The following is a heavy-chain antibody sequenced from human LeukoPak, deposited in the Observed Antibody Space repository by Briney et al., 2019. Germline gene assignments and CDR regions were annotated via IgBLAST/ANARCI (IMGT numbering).Heavy chain of an antibody. CDR1: GITFSRYS. CDR3: ASETKRGYSYGSPTDAFDI. D-gene: IGHD5-18*01. Sequence: GGSLRLSCAASGITFSRYSMNWVRQAPGEGLEWVSSISTSSSYIYYADSVRGRFTISRHNAKNSLYLQMDSLRAEDTAVYYCASETKRGYSYGSPTDAFDIWGQGTMVTVSS. CDR2: ISTSSSYI. J-gene: IGHJ3*02. V-gene: IGHV3-21*01.